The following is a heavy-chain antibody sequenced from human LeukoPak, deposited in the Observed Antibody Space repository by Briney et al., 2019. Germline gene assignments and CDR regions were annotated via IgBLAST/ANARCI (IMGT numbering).Heavy chain of an antibody. CDR1: GGSISSYY. CDR2: IYYSGST. CDR3: ARGRLVVPAAYYYYYYGMDV. J-gene: IGHJ6*02. Sequence: PSETLSLTCTVSGGSISSYYWSWIRQPPGKGLEWIGYIYYSGSTNYNPSPKSRVTISVDTSKNQFSLKLSSVAAADTAVYYCARGRLVVPAAYYYYYYGMDVWAKGPRSPSP. V-gene: IGHV4-59*01. D-gene: IGHD2-2*01.